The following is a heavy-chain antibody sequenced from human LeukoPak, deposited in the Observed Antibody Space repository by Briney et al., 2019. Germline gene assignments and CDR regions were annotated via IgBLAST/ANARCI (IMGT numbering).Heavy chain of an antibody. J-gene: IGHJ4*02. Sequence: SETLSLTCAVYGGSFSGYYWSWIRQPPGKGLEWIGEINHSGSTNYNPSLKSRVTISVDTSKNQFSLKLSSVTAADTAVYYCARWGKRTYYYDSSGYGLNYFDYWGQGTLVTVSS. CDR2: INHSGST. CDR1: GGSFSGYY. V-gene: IGHV4-34*01. D-gene: IGHD3-22*01. CDR3: ARWGKRTYYYDSSGYGLNYFDY.